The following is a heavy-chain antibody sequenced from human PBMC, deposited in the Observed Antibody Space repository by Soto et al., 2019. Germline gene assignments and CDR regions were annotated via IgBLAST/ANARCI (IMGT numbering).Heavy chain of an antibody. CDR3: ARDRGGGDIVVVPAFDY. J-gene: IGHJ4*02. Sequence: GGSLKLSCAASGFTFSSYAMHWVRQAPGKGLEWVAVISYDGSNKYYADSVKGRFTISRDNSKNTLYLQMNSLRAEDTAVYYCARDRGGGDIVVVPAFDYWGQGTLVTVSS. D-gene: IGHD2-2*01. V-gene: IGHV3-30-3*01. CDR1: GFTFSSYA. CDR2: ISYDGSNK.